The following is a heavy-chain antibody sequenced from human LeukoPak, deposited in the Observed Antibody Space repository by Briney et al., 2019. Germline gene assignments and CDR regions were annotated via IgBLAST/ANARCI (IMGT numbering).Heavy chain of an antibody. J-gene: IGHJ4*01. Sequence: SETLSLTCTVPGDSISSGDYYWSWIRQPAGKGLEWIGRIYTSGSTNYNPSLKSRVTMSVDTSKNQFSLKLSSVTAADTAVYYCARDRYYYDSSGYPYXXXYWGXXTLXTVSS. CDR2: IYTSGST. CDR3: ARDRYYYDSSGYPYXXXY. D-gene: IGHD3-22*01. V-gene: IGHV4-61*02. CDR1: GDSISSGDYY.